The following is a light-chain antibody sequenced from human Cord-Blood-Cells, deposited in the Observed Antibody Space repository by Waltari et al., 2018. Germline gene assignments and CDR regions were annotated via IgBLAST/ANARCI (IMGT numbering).Light chain of an antibody. CDR1: QSVSSY. V-gene: IGKV3-11*01. CDR3: QQRSNWPPIT. Sequence: IVLTQSPATLSLSPGERATLSCRASQSVSSYLAWYQQKPGQAPRLLIYDAANRATGIPARFSGSGSGTDFTLTISSLEPEDVAVYYCQQRSNWPPITF. CDR2: DAA. J-gene: IGKJ5*01.